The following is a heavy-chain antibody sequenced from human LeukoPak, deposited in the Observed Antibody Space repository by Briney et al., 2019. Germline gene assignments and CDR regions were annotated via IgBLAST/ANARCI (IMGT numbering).Heavy chain of an antibody. J-gene: IGHJ3*02. CDR3: ARVLSVAAAAGAFDI. CDR1: GYTFTSYG. CDR2: ISAYNGNT. D-gene: IGHD6-13*01. V-gene: IGHV1-18*01. Sequence: ASVKVSCKASGYTFTSYGISWVRQAPGQGLEWMGWISAYNGNTNYAQKLQGRVTMTTDTSTSTAYMELRSLRSDDTAVYYCARVLSVAAAAGAFDIWGQGTMVTVSS.